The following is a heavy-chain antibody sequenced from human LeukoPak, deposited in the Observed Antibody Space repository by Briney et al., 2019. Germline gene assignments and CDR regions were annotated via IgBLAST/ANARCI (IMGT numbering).Heavy chain of an antibody. CDR1: GFTFDNYG. V-gene: IGHV3-23*01. J-gene: IGHJ4*02. CDR2: ISGSGGST. D-gene: IGHD4-17*01. CDR3: ARDDYGDYRNGGLFDY. Sequence: GGSLRLSCAASGFTFDNYGMSWVRQAPGKGPEWVSVISGSGGSTYYADSVKGRFTISRDNSKNTLYLQMNSLRAEDTAVYYCARDDYGDYRNGGLFDYWGQGTLVTVSS.